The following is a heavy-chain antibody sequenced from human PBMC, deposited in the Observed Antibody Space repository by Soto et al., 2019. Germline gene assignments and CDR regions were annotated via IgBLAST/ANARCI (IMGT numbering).Heavy chain of an antibody. J-gene: IGHJ6*03. CDR3: ARLGRTTLRYYYMDV. Sequence: PSETLSLTCTVSGGSISSSSYYWGWIRQPPGKGLQWIGSIYYSGTTYYNPSLKSRVTIFVDTSKNQFSLKLSSVTAADTALYYCARLGRTTLRYYYMDVWGKGTTVTV. CDR1: GGSISSSSYY. CDR2: IYYSGTT. V-gene: IGHV4-39*01. D-gene: IGHD1-1*01.